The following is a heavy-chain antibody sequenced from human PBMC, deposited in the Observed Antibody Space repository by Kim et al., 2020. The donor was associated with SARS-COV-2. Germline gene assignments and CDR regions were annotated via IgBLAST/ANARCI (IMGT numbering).Heavy chain of an antibody. D-gene: IGHD2-15*01. Sequence: ASVKVSCKASGYKYNTYGITWVRQAPGQGLESMGRINTYNGDTNYAQRFLGRVTMTTDTSSTTAYMELKSLRPDDMAVYYCARDLTWGYVDLWGRGTLVT. V-gene: IGHV1-18*03. CDR3: ARDLTWGYVDL. J-gene: IGHJ2*01. CDR1: GYKYNTYG. CDR2: INTYNGDT.